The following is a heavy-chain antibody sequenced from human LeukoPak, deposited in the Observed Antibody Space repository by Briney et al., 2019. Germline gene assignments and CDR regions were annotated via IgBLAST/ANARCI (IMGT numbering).Heavy chain of an antibody. Sequence: SQTLSLTCAISGDSVSSNSAAWNWIRQSPSRGLEWLGRTYYRSKWNNDYAVSVKSRITVNPDTSKNQFYLQLNSVTPEDTAVYYCARGTMIVVVKEDYWGQGTLVTVSS. D-gene: IGHD3-22*01. CDR3: ARGTMIVVVKEDY. V-gene: IGHV6-1*01. J-gene: IGHJ4*02. CDR2: TYYRSKWNN. CDR1: GDSVSSNSAA.